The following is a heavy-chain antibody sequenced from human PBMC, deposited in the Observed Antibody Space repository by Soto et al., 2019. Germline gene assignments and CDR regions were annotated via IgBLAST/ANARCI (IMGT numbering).Heavy chain of an antibody. J-gene: IGHJ4*02. CDR3: ARLVAAGITYYLDS. D-gene: IGHD2-21*01. Sequence: QITLKESGPTLVKPTQTLTLTCTFSAFSLSTSGVGVGWIRQPPGKALEWLTFIYWDDDKRYSPSLKSRLTITKDASKNQVVLTMTNMDPVDTATYYCARLVAAGITYYLDSWGQGTLVTVSS. CDR2: IYWDDDK. CDR1: AFSLSTSGVG. V-gene: IGHV2-5*02.